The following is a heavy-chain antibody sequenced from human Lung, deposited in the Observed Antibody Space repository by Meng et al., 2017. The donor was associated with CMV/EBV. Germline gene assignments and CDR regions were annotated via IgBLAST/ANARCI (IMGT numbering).Heavy chain of an antibody. CDR3: ARDVDTTLVGSGWFDP. CDR1: GGTFSNYG. CDR2: IIPIVGLT. Sequence: QVQLVQSGTEAKKPGSAVKVSCKASGGTFSNYGISWLRQAPGQGLEWMGGIIPIVGLTNYAQKFQGRVTITADKSTTTAYLELSSLRSADTAVYYCARDVDTTLVGSGWFDPWGQGTLVTVSS. V-gene: IGHV1-69*10. J-gene: IGHJ5*02. D-gene: IGHD5-18*01.